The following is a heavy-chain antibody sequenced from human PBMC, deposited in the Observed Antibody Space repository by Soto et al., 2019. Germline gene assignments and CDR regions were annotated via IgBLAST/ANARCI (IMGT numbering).Heavy chain of an antibody. CDR3: ARDTELRYFDY. V-gene: IGHV4-31*03. CDR2: IYYSGST. J-gene: IGHJ4*02. D-gene: IGHD1-7*01. Sequence: SETLSLTCTVSGGSISSGGYYWSWIRQHPGKGLEWIGYIYYSGSTYYNPSLKSRVTISVDTSKNQFSLKLSSVTAADTAVYYCARDTELRYFDYWGQGTLVTVSS. CDR1: GGSISSGGYY.